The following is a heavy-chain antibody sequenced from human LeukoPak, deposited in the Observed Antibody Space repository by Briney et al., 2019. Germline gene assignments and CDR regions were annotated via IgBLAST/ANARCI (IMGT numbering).Heavy chain of an antibody. CDR2: ISGSGGST. V-gene: IGHV3-23*01. J-gene: IGHJ4*02. D-gene: IGHD3-10*01. Sequence: QPGGSLRLSCAASGFTFSSYGMSWVRQAPGKRLEWVSAISGSGGSTYYADSVKGRFTISRDNSKNMLYLQMNSLRAEDAAVSYCASSSGSYYNGLDYWGQGTLVTVSS. CDR1: GFTFSSYG. CDR3: ASSSGSYYNGLDY.